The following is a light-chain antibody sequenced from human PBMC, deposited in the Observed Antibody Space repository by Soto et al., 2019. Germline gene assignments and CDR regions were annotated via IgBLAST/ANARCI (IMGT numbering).Light chain of an antibody. CDR1: QSISSY. CDR3: QQSYSTPWT. CDR2: AAS. Sequence: DIQMTQSPSSLSASVGDRVTITCRASQSISSYLNWYQQKPGKAPKLLIYAASSLQSGVPSRFSGSGSGTDFTLTISCLQPEDFSTDYCQQSYSTPWTFGQGTEVEIK. J-gene: IGKJ1*01. V-gene: IGKV1-39*01.